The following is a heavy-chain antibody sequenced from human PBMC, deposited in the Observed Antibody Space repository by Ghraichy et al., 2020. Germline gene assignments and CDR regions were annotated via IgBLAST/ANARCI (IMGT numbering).Heavy chain of an antibody. CDR2: ISSSSSYI. D-gene: IGHD3-16*01. Sequence: GGSLRLSCAASGFTFSSYSMNWVRQAPGKGLEWVSSISSSSSYIYYADSVKGRFTISRDNAKNSLYLQMNSLRAEDTAVYYCARATTVTWGLAMNCNFDYWGQGTLVTVSS. CDR3: ARATTVTWGLAMNCNFDY. V-gene: IGHV3-21*01. CDR1: GFTFSSYS. J-gene: IGHJ4*02.